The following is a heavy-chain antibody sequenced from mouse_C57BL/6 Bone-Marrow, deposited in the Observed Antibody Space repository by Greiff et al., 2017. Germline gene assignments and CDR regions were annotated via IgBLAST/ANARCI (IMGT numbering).Heavy chain of an antibody. CDR3: ASEDYYGSSLYYYAMDY. D-gene: IGHD1-1*01. CDR2: INPSSGYT. V-gene: IGHV1-7*01. CDR1: GYTFTSYW. Sequence: QVQLKQPGAELAKPGASVKLSCKASGYTFTSYWMHWVKQRPGQGLEWIGYINPSSGYTKYNQKFKDKATLTADKSSSTAYMQLSSLTYEDSAVYYCASEDYYGSSLYYYAMDYWGQGTSVTVSS. J-gene: IGHJ4*01.